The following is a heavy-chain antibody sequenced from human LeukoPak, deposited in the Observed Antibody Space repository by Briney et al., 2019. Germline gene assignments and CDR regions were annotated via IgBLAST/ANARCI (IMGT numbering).Heavy chain of an antibody. J-gene: IGHJ5*02. Sequence: ESGPTLVKPTQTLTLTCTFSGFSLSTSGVGVGWIRQPPGKALEWLALIYWNDDKRYSPSLKSRLTITKDTSKNQVVLTMTNMDPVDTATYYCAHAYYDFWSGYFKRTNWFDPWGQGTLVTVSS. CDR1: GFSLSTSGVG. D-gene: IGHD3-3*01. V-gene: IGHV2-5*01. CDR2: IYWNDDK. CDR3: AHAYYDFWSGYFKRTNWFDP.